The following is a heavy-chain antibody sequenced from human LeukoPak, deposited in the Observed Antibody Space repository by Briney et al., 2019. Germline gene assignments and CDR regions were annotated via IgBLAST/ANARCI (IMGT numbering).Heavy chain of an antibody. D-gene: IGHD5-12*01. Sequence: GGSLRLSCAASGFTFSSYWMHWVRQAPGQGLVWVSRINNDGSSTTYADSVKGRFTISRDNAQNTLYLQMNSLRPEDTAVYYCARDRGYTFDSWGQGTLVTVSS. CDR3: ARDRGYTFDS. CDR2: INNDGSST. CDR1: GFTFSSYW. J-gene: IGHJ4*02. V-gene: IGHV3-74*01.